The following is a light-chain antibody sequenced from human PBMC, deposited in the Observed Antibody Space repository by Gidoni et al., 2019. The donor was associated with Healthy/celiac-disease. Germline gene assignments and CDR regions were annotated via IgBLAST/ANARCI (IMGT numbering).Light chain of an antibody. Sequence: DIQMTQSPSTLSASVGDRVTITCRASQSISSGLAWYQQKPGNAPKLLIYKASSLESGVPSRFSGRGSVTEFTLTISSLQPDDFATYYCQQYNSYTWTFGQGTKVEIK. V-gene: IGKV1-5*03. CDR1: QSISSG. CDR3: QQYNSYTWT. J-gene: IGKJ1*01. CDR2: KAS.